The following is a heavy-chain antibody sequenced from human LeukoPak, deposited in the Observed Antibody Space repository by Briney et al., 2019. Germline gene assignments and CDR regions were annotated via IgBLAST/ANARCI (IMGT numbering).Heavy chain of an antibody. CDR2: ISAYNGNT. Sequence: ASVKVSCKASGYTFTGYYIHWVRQAPGQGLEWMGWISAYNGNTNYAQKLQGRVTMTTGTSTSTAYMELRSLRSDDTAVYYCARGEYSSGWFQLDYWGQGTLVTVSS. D-gene: IGHD6-19*01. J-gene: IGHJ4*02. CDR3: ARGEYSSGWFQLDY. CDR1: GYTFTGYY. V-gene: IGHV1-18*04.